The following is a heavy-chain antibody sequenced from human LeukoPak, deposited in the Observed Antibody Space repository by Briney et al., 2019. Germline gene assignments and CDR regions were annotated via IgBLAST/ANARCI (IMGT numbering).Heavy chain of an antibody. Sequence: GGSLRLSCAASGFTFSNYAMHWVRQAPGKGLEWVAVISYDGNHKYYADSVKGRFTISRDTSNNTLYLQMKSLRAEDTAVYYCAELGITMIGGVWGKGTTVAISS. CDR2: ISYDGNHK. J-gene: IGHJ6*04. CDR1: GFTFSNYA. V-gene: IGHV3-30*04. CDR3: AELGITMIGGV. D-gene: IGHD3-10*02.